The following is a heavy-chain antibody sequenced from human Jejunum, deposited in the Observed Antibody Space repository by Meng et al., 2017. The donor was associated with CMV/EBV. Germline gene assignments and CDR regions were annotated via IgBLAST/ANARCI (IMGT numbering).Heavy chain of an antibody. CDR1: GFSVGVGH. CDR2: ICRGETT. CDR3: VVGHDSRKVAY. V-gene: IGHV3-53*01. J-gene: IGHJ4*02. D-gene: IGHD2-15*01. Sequence: CTAAGFSVGVGHMNWVRQAPGKGLEWVSVICRGETTHYADSVKGRFIISRDNSRNTVYLQMDSLRAEDTAVYYCVVGHDSRKVAYWGRGTLVTVSS.